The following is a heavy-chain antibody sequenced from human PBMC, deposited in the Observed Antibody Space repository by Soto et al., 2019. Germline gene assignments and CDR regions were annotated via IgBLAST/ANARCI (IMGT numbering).Heavy chain of an antibody. D-gene: IGHD6-13*01. J-gene: IGHJ4*02. CDR3: AKERLYSSSFDY. CDR2: ILHDGSNK. CDR1: GFTFSSYG. Sequence: GGSLRLSCAASGFTFSSYGMHWVRQAPGKGLEWVAAILHDGSNKYYADSVKGRFTISRDNYKNTLYLQMNSLRAEDTAVYYCAKERLYSSSFDYWGQGTLVTVSS. V-gene: IGHV3-30*18.